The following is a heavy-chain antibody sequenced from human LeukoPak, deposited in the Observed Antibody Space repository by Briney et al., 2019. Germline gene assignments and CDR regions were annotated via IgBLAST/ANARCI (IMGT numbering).Heavy chain of an antibody. J-gene: IGHJ4*02. D-gene: IGHD4-23*01. CDR1: GGTFSSYA. CDR2: IIPIFGTA. V-gene: IGHV1-69*13. CDR3: ARDRTVVTSPAILDY. Sequence: SVKVSCKASGGTFSSYAISWVRQAPGQGLEWMGGIIPIFGTANYAQKFQGRVTITADESTSTAYMELSSLRSEDTAVYYCARDRTVVTSPAILDYWGQGTLVTVSS.